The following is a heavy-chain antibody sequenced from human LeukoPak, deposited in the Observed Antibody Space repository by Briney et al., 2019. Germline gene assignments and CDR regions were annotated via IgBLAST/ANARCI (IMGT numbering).Heavy chain of an antibody. J-gene: IGHJ4*02. CDR2: ISYDGNNK. D-gene: IGHD6-13*01. V-gene: IGHV3-30-3*01. CDR1: GFTFSSYA. Sequence: GRSLRLSCAASGFTFSSYAMHWVRLAPGKGLEWVAVISYDGNNKYYADSVKGRFTISRDSSKNTLYLLMNSLRAEDTAVYYCARVGGSSSWYEYWGQGTLVTVSS. CDR3: ARVGGSSSWYEY.